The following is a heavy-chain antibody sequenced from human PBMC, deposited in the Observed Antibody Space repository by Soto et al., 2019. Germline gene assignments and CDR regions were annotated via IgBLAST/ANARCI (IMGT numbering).Heavy chain of an antibody. D-gene: IGHD5-12*01. Sequence: QVQLQESGPGLVKPSQTLSLTCTVSGGSISSGDYYWSWIRQPPGKGLEWIGYIYYSGSTYYNPSLKSRVTISVDTSKHQFSLKLSSVTAADTAVYYCARENVEMATISQNYFDYWGQGTLVTVSS. CDR1: GGSISSGDYY. V-gene: IGHV4-30-4*01. CDR2: IYYSGST. CDR3: ARENVEMATISQNYFDY. J-gene: IGHJ4*02.